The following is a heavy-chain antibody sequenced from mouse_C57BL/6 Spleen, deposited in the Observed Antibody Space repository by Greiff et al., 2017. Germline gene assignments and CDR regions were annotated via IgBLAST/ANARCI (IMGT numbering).Heavy chain of an antibody. CDR2: IYPGDGDT. D-gene: IGHD2-10*02. J-gene: IGHJ2*01. Sequence: QVQLQQSGAELVKPGASVKISCKASGYAFSSYWMNWVKQRPGKGLEWIGQIYPGDGDTNYNGKFKGKATLTADKSSSTAYMQLSSLTSEDSAVYFCARKGYGNYPFDYWGQGTTLTVSS. CDR3: ARKGYGNYPFDY. CDR1: GYAFSSYW. V-gene: IGHV1-80*01.